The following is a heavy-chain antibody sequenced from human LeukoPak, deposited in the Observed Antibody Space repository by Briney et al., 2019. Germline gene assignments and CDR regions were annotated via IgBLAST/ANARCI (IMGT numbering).Heavy chain of an antibody. D-gene: IGHD1-26*01. Sequence: AGGSLRLSCGASGFNFRSHWLSWVRQAPGKGLESVANINQDGTDKYYVDSLKGRFTISRDNAKNSLYLQMNSLRAEDTAVYYCARVGSYEFDYWGQGTLVTVSS. J-gene: IGHJ4*02. V-gene: IGHV3-7*01. CDR2: INQDGTDK. CDR3: ARVGSYEFDY. CDR1: GFNFRSHW.